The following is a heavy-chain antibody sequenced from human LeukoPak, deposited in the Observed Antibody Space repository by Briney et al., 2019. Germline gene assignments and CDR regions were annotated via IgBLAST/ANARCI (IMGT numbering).Heavy chain of an antibody. Sequence: GESLKISCKGSGYSFTSYWIGWVRQMPGKGLEWVGIIYPGDSDTRYSPSFQGQVTISADKSISTAYLQWSSLKASDTAMYYCARHPGQDGQQLVNWGQGTLVTVSS. D-gene: IGHD6-13*01. CDR3: ARHPGQDGQQLVN. CDR1: GYSFTSYW. V-gene: IGHV5-51*01. CDR2: IYPGDSDT. J-gene: IGHJ4*02.